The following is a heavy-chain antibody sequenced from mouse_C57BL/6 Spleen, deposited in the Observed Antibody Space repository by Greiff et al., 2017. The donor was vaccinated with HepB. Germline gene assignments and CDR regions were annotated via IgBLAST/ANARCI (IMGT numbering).Heavy chain of an antibody. CDR1: GYTFTGYW. CDR3: ARVGNYSAWFAY. D-gene: IGHD2-1*01. CDR2: ILPGNGNT. V-gene: IGHV1-9*01. J-gene: IGHJ3*01. Sequence: QVQLQQSGAELMKPGASVKLSCKATGYTFTGYWIEWVKQRPGQGLEWIGEILPGNGNTNYNEKFKGKATFTADTSSNTAYMQLSSLTTEDSAIYYCARVGNYSAWFAYWGQGTLVTVSA.